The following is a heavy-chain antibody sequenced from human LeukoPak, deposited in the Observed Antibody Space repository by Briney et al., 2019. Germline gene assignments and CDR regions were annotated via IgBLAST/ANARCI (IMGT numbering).Heavy chain of an antibody. CDR1: GFSFSDYW. D-gene: IGHD5-18*01. V-gene: IGHV3-30-3*01. Sequence: GGSLRLSCAASGFSFSDYWMSWVRQAPGKGLEWVAVISYDGSNKYYADSVKGRFTISRDNSKNTLYLQMNSLRAEDTAVYYCARGGYSYGYSVDFDYWGQGTLVTVSS. CDR2: ISYDGSNK. CDR3: ARGGYSYGYSVDFDY. J-gene: IGHJ4*02.